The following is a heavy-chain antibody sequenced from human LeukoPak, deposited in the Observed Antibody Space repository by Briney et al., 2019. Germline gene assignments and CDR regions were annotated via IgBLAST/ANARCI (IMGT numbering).Heavy chain of an antibody. J-gene: IGHJ3*02. CDR2: IYYSGST. CDR3: ARGWRYSSGGSLGAFDI. CDR1: GGSISSYY. D-gene: IGHD6-19*01. V-gene: IGHV4-59*01. Sequence: SETLSLTCTVSGGSISSYYWSWVRQPPGKGLEWIGYIYYSGSTNYIPSLESRVAVSVDTTTYLFSLRLSSVTAADTAVYYGARGWRYSSGGSLGAFDIWGQGTMVTVSS.